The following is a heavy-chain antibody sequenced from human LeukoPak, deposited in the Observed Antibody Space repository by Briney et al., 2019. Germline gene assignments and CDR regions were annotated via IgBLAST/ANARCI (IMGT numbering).Heavy chain of an antibody. CDR1: RYTFTSYD. Sequence: ASVKLFCKASRYTFTSYDINWVRQATGQGPERMGWINPNSGNTGYAQKFQGRVTMTRNTSISTAYMELSSLRSEDTAVYYCARVREYSSSHKGYYYYYYGMDVWGQGTTVTVSS. CDR3: ARVREYSSSHKGYYYYYYGMDV. J-gene: IGHJ6*02. V-gene: IGHV1-8*01. D-gene: IGHD6-6*01. CDR2: INPNSGNT.